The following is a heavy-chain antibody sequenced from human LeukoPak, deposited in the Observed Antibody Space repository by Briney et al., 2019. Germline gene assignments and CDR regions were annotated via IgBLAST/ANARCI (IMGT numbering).Heavy chain of an antibody. V-gene: IGHV1-8*01. CDR2: MNPNSGRT. CDR3: TRETSSRYFDY. Sequence: GASVKVSCKASGYTLTSYDINWVRQATGQGLEWMGWMNPNSGRTGYARNFQGRITITRNTSISTAYMELSSLRSEDTAVYYCTRETSSRYFDYWGQGTLVTVSS. J-gene: IGHJ4*02. CDR1: GYTLTSYD.